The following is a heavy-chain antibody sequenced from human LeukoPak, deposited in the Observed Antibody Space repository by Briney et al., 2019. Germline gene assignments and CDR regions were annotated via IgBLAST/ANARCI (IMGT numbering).Heavy chain of an antibody. Sequence: ASVKVSCNTSGYSFVNYGISWVRQAPGQGLEWIAWISGHNGNWNEAQQVQGRVTVTTDTSAGTAYMELTRLTSDDTAVYYCARDLSIVVASVTDYWGQGALVTVSS. CDR2: ISGHNGNW. J-gene: IGHJ4*02. D-gene: IGHD2-15*01. CDR1: GYSFVNYG. CDR3: ARDLSIVVASVTDY. V-gene: IGHV1-18*01.